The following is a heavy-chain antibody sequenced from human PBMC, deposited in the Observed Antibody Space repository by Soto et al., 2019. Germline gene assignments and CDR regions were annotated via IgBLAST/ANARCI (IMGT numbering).Heavy chain of an antibody. D-gene: IGHD2-15*01. Sequence: EVQLVESGGGLVKPGGTLRLSCAASGFTFSSYSMNWVRQAPGKGLEWVSSISSSSSYIYYADSLKGRFTISRDNAKNSLYLQMTRLIAEDTAVYYCARWARRGYCSGGSCYAPTFDYWGQGTLVTVSS. CDR1: GFTFSSYS. V-gene: IGHV3-21*01. CDR3: ARWARRGYCSGGSCYAPTFDY. J-gene: IGHJ4*02. CDR2: ISSSSSYI.